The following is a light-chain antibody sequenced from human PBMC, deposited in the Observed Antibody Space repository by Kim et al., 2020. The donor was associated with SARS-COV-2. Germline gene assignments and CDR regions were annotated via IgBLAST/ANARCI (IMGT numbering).Light chain of an antibody. J-gene: IGLJ2*01. Sequence: VSPGQTASITCSGDKLGDKYACWYQQKPGQSPVLVIYQDRKRPSGIPERFSGSNSGNTATLTISGTQAMDEADYYCQTWDSSTVVFGGGTKLTVL. CDR2: QDR. CDR3: QTWDSSTVV. V-gene: IGLV3-1*01. CDR1: KLGDKY.